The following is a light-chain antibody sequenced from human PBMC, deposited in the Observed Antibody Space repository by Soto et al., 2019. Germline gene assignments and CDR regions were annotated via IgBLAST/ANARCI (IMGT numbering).Light chain of an antibody. Sequence: SYELTQPPSVSVAPGHTARITCGGNNIGSKSVHWYQQKPGQAPVLVVYDDSDRPSGIPERFSGSNSGNTATLTISRVEAGDEADYYCQVWDSRSDHVVFGGGTKLTVL. CDR3: QVWDSRSDHVV. J-gene: IGLJ2*01. CDR2: DDS. V-gene: IGLV3-21*02. CDR1: NIGSKS.